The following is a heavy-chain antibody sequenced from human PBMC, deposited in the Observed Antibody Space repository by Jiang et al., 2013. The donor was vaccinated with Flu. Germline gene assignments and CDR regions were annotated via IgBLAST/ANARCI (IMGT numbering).Heavy chain of an antibody. CDR1: GGSISSSSYY. V-gene: IGHV4-39*01. CDR2: IYYSGST. J-gene: IGHJ5*02. CDR3: ARQKDIVVVVAAPLNWFDP. D-gene: IGHD2-15*01. Sequence: PGLVKPSETLSLTCTVSGGSISSSSYYWGWIRQPPGKGLEWIGSIYYSGSTYYNPSLKSRVTISVDTSKNQFSLKLSSVTAADTAVYYCARQKDIVVVVAAPLNWFDPWGQGTLVTVSS.